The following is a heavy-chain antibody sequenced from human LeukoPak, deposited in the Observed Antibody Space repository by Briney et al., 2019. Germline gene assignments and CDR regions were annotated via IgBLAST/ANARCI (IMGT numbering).Heavy chain of an antibody. V-gene: IGHV3-7*01. CDR1: GFTFSSYW. CDR2: IKQDGSEK. D-gene: IGHD4-17*01. CDR3: ARDRDDYAGYYYYGMDV. J-gene: IGHJ6*02. Sequence: GGSLRLSCAASGFTFSSYWMSWVRQAPGKGLEWVANIKQDGSEKYYVDSVKGRFTISRDNAKNSLYLQMNSLRAEDTAVYYCARDRDDYAGYYYYGMDVWGQGTTVTVSS.